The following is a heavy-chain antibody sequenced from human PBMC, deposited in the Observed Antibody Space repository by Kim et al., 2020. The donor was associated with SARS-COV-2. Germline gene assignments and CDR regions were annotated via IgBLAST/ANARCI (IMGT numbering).Heavy chain of an antibody. V-gene: IGHV6-1*01. D-gene: IGHD5-12*01. CDR1: GDSVSSNSAA. Sequence: SQTLSLTCAISGDSVSSNSAAWNWIRQSPSRGLEWLGRTYYRSKWYNDYAVSVKSRITINPDTSKNQFSLQLNSVTPEDTAVYYCARDGGYSGYREHNFDYWGQGTLVTVSS. CDR3: ARDGGYSGYREHNFDY. J-gene: IGHJ4*02. CDR2: TYYRSKWYN.